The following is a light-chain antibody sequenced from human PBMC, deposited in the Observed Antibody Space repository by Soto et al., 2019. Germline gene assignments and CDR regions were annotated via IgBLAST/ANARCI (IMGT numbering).Light chain of an antibody. V-gene: IGKV1-39*01. CDR3: QQSFGTSRT. J-gene: IGKJ2*01. CDR1: QSISSH. Sequence: DIQMTQSPSSLSASVGDRVSISCRASQSISSHLNWYQQRPGKAPKLLIFGASTLQTGVPSRFSGSGSGTDFTLSISRLHPEDFATYFCQQSFGTSRTCGQGTRLEVK. CDR2: GAS.